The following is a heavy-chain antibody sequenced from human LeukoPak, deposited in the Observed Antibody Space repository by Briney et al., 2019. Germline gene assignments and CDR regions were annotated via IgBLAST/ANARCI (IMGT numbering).Heavy chain of an antibody. Sequence: SVKVSRKASGGTFSSYAISWVRQAPGQGLEWMGGIIPIFGTANYAQKFQGRVTITTDESTSTAYMELSSLRSEDTAVYYCARDAGDDFWSGYSYMDVWGKGTTVTVSS. J-gene: IGHJ6*03. CDR3: ARDAGDDFWSGYSYMDV. D-gene: IGHD3-3*01. CDR2: IIPIFGTA. CDR1: GGTFSSYA. V-gene: IGHV1-69*05.